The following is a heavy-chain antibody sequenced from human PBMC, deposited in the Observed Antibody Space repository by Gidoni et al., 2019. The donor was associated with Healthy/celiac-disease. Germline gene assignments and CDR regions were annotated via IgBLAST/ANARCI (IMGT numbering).Heavy chain of an antibody. CDR3: AREGQYSSGLLPSTYNWFDP. Sequence: QVQLVQSGAEVQKPGSSVKVSCTASGGTFSSYAISWVRQAPGQGLEWMGRIIPILGIANYAQKFQGRVTITADKSTSTAYMELSSLRSEDTAVYYCAREGQYSSGLLPSTYNWFDPWGQGTLVTVSS. V-gene: IGHV1-69*04. CDR2: IIPILGIA. D-gene: IGHD3-22*01. CDR1: GGTFSSYA. J-gene: IGHJ5*02.